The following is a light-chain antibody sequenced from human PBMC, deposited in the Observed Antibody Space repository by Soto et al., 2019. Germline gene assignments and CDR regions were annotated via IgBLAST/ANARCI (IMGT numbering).Light chain of an antibody. CDR2: GAS. Sequence: EIVMTQSPSTLSVSPVERATLSCSSSQNVRSNLAWYQQKPGQAPRLLIFGASTRATGIPARFSGTGSGTEFTLTISSLQSEDFAVYYCQQYNTWPPITFGQGTRLEIK. J-gene: IGKJ5*01. CDR3: QQYNTWPPIT. V-gene: IGKV3-15*01. CDR1: QNVRSN.